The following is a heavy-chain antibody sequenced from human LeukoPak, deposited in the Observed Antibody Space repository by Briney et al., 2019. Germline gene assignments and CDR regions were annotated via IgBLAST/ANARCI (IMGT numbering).Heavy chain of an antibody. V-gene: IGHV4-30-4*01. CDR1: GGSISSGDYY. D-gene: IGHD2-15*01. J-gene: IGHJ6*02. Sequence: SETLSLTCTVSGGSISSGDYYWSWIRQPPGKGLEWIVYIYYSGSTYYNPSLKSRVTISVDTSKNQFSLKLSSVTAADTAVYYCARDKVVTNPFYYYYGMDVWGQGTTVTVSS. CDR3: ARDKVVTNPFYYYYGMDV. CDR2: IYYSGST.